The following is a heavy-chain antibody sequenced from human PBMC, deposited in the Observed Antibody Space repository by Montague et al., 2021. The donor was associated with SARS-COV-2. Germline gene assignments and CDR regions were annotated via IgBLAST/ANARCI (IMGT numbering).Heavy chain of an antibody. J-gene: IGHJ5*02. CDR2: IYANGTF. V-gene: IGHV4-4*07. CDR1: GDSITPYGDSIGGYF. CDR3: GRDPYYFGPGREKHGAPDP. Sequence: SETLSLTCSVSGDSITPYGDSIGGYFWSWIRQPAGKGLEWIGRIYANGTFDYNPSINSRVSMSMYTSKQKFSMRPIPVTAADTAVYYCGRDPYYFGPGREKHGAPDPWGQGILVTVSS. D-gene: IGHD2/OR15-2a*01.